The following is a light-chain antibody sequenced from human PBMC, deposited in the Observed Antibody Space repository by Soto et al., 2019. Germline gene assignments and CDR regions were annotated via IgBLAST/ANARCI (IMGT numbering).Light chain of an antibody. J-gene: IGKJ1*01. CDR1: QGISSY. V-gene: IGKV1-8*01. CDR2: AAS. CDR3: QQSYYNPT. Sequence: AIRMTQSPSSLSASTGDRVTITCRASQGISSYLAWYQQKPGKAPKLLIYAASTLQSGVPSRFSGSGSGTDFTLTISCLQSEDFATYYCQQSYYNPTFGQGTKVDIK.